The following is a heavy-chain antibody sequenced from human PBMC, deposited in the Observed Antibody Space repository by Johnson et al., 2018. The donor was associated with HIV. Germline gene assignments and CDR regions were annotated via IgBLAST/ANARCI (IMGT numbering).Heavy chain of an antibody. J-gene: IGHJ3*02. CDR3: AREGYYDSSGYYGAFDM. V-gene: IGHV3-66*02. CDR2: LYSGCSR. Sequence: EVQLVESGGGLVQPGGSLRLSCAASGFTVSSSYMSWVRQAPGKGLEWVSVLYSGCSRYYADSVKGRFIISRDNSKNTLYLQLNSLRPEDTAVYYCAREGYYDSSGYYGAFDMWGQGTMVTVSS. D-gene: IGHD3-22*01. CDR1: GFTVSSSY.